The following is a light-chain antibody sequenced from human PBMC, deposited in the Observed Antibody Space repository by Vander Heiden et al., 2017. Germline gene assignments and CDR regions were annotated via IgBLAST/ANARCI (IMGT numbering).Light chain of an antibody. V-gene: IGLV3-21*02. CDR3: QVWDSSSDHPVV. CDR1: NIGSKS. Sequence: SYVLTQPPSVSVAPGQTARITCGGNNIGSKSVHWYQQKPGQAPVLVVYDDSDGPAGIPGRFSGSNSGNTATLTISRVEAGDEADYYCQVWDSSSDHPVVFGGGTKLTVL. CDR2: DDS. J-gene: IGLJ2*01.